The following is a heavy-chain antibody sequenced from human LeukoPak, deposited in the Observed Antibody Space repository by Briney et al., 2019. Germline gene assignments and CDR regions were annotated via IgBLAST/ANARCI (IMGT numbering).Heavy chain of an antibody. V-gene: IGHV3-30*02. D-gene: IGHD3-10*01. Sequence: PGGSLRLSCAASGFTFSSYGMHWVRQAPGKGLEWVAFIRYDGNDEYYGASVKGRFTISRDNSKHTLFLQMNSLRPEDTAVYYCSKDIISMATWGDASDIWGQGTMVAVSS. CDR3: SKDIISMATWGDASDI. CDR2: IRYDGNDE. CDR1: GFTFSSYG. J-gene: IGHJ3*02.